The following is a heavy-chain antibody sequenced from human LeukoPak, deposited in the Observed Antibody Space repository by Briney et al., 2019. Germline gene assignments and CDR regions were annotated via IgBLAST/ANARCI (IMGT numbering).Heavy chain of an antibody. CDR3: ARDYYGSGSYYTSWFDP. Sequence: SETLSLTCAVYGGSFSGYYWSWIRQPPGKGLEWIGEINHSGSTNYNPSLKSRVTISVDTSKNQFSLKLSSVTAADTAVYYCARDYYGSGSYYTSWFDPWGQGTLVTVSS. D-gene: IGHD3-10*01. V-gene: IGHV4-34*01. J-gene: IGHJ5*02. CDR2: INHSGST. CDR1: GGSFSGYY.